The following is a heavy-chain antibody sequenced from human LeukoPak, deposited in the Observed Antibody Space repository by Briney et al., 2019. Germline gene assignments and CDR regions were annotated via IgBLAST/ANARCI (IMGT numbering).Heavy chain of an antibody. CDR2: ISYNGSNK. V-gene: IGHV3-30*03. CDR1: GFTFSSYG. J-gene: IGHJ3*02. D-gene: IGHD3-22*01. Sequence: GGSLRLSCAASGFTFSSYGMHWVRQAPGKGLEWVAVISYNGSNKYYADSVKGRFTISRDNSKNTLYLQMNGLRAEDTAVYYCASLDSRIGAFDIWGQGTMVTVSS. CDR3: ASLDSRIGAFDI.